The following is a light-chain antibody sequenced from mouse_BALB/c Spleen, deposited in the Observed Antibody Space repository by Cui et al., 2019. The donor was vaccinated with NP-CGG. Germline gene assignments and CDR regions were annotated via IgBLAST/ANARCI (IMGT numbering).Light chain of an antibody. Sequence: QAVVTQESALTTSPGETVTLTCRSSTGAVTTSNYANWVQEKPDHLFTGLIGGTNNRVPGVPARFSGSLIGDKAALLITGAQTEDEAIYFCALWYSNHWVFGGGTKLTVL. CDR2: GTN. CDR3: ALWYSNHWV. CDR1: TGAVTTSNY. J-gene: IGLJ1*01. V-gene: IGLV1*01.